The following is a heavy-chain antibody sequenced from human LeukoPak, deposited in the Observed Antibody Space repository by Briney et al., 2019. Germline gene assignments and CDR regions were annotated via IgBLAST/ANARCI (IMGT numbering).Heavy chain of an antibody. Sequence: GGSLRLSCVASGFTFSNYAMNWVRQAPGKGLEWVSGISGDDGRTYYADTVRGRFTISRDNPKSTLYLQMDTLRAEDTAVYSCARGRSDFDYWGQGTLVTVSS. CDR1: GFTFSNYA. CDR3: ARGRSDFDY. V-gene: IGHV3-23*01. CDR2: ISGDDGRT. J-gene: IGHJ4*02.